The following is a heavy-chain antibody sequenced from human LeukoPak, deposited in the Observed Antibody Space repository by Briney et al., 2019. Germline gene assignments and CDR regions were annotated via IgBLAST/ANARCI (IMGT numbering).Heavy chain of an antibody. Sequence: GGSLGLSCAASGFTFSSYEMNWVRQAPGKGLEWVSYISSSGSTIYYADSVKGRFTISRDNAKNSLYLQMNSLRAEDTAVYYCARDQNYDILTGYPDPLYYYGMDVWGQGTTVTVSS. CDR2: ISSSGSTI. V-gene: IGHV3-48*03. CDR1: GFTFSSYE. J-gene: IGHJ6*02. CDR3: ARDQNYDILTGYPDPLYYYGMDV. D-gene: IGHD3-9*01.